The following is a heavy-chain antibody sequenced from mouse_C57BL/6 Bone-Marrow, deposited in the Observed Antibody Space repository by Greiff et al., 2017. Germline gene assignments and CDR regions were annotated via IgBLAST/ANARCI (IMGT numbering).Heavy chain of an antibody. J-gene: IGHJ3*01. Sequence: VQLQQSGPELVKPGASVKISCKASGYSFTGYYMNWVKQSPEKSLEWIGEINPSTGGTTYNQKFKAKATLTVDKSYSTAYMQLKSLTSEDSAVYYCARGIYYGYAWFAYWGQGTLVTVSA. CDR3: ARGIYYGYAWFAY. CDR2: INPSTGGT. D-gene: IGHD2-2*01. CDR1: GYSFTGYY. V-gene: IGHV1-42*01.